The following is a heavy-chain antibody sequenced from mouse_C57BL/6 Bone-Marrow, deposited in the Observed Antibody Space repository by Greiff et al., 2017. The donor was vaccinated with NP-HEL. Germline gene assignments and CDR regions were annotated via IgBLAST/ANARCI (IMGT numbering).Heavy chain of an antibody. J-gene: IGHJ3*01. Sequence: VQLQQPGAELVMPGASVKLSCKASGYTFTSYWMHWVKQRPGQGLEWIGEIDPSDSYTNYNQKFKGKSTLTVDKSSSTAYIQLSSLTSEDSAVYYCARGSYYGNYWFAYWGQGTLVTVSA. V-gene: IGHV1-69*01. CDR2: IDPSDSYT. CDR1: GYTFTSYW. D-gene: IGHD2-1*01. CDR3: ARGSYYGNYWFAY.